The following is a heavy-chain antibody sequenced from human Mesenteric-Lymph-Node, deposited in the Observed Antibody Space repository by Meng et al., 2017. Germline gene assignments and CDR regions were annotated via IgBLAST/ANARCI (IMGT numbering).Heavy chain of an antibody. J-gene: IGHJ4*02. CDR1: GFSFSGSA. Sequence: VRLVESGGGLVQPGGSLKLSCAASGFSFSGSAIHWVRQASGKGLEWVGRIRSRNNNYATEYGASVKGRFSISRDDSKNTAYLEMNSLKTEDTAVYFCTRLTAENWGQGTLVTVSS. CDR2: IRSRNNNYAT. V-gene: IGHV3-73*02. D-gene: IGHD1-14*01. CDR3: TRLTAEN.